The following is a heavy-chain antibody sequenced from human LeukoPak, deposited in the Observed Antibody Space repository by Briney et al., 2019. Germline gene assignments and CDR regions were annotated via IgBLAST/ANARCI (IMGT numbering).Heavy chain of an antibody. CDR3: ARRRTGDYFDY. D-gene: IGHD3/OR15-3a*01. V-gene: IGHV2-70*11. J-gene: IGHJ4*02. Sequence: SGPSLVKPTQTLTLTCTFSGISCTATGMCVSWIRQPPRKALEGLVRIAWDDDKHYSASLKTRLTISKDNSKNQVVLTMTNMDPVDTATYYCARRRTGDYFDYWGQGTLVTVSS. CDR2: IAWDDDK. CDR1: GISCTATGMC.